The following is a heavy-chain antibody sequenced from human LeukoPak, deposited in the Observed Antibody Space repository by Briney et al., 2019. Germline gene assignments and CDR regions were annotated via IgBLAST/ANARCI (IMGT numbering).Heavy chain of an antibody. D-gene: IGHD1-14*01. CDR1: GGSISSSSYY. CDR3: ARPRRRRTKDAFDI. V-gene: IGHV4-39*07. Sequence: SETLSLTCTVSGGSISSSSYYWGWIRQPPGKGLEWIGSIYYSGSTYYNPSLKSRVTISVDTTKNQFSLKLSSVTAADTAVYYCARPRRRRTKDAFDIWGQGTMVTVSS. CDR2: IYYSGST. J-gene: IGHJ3*02.